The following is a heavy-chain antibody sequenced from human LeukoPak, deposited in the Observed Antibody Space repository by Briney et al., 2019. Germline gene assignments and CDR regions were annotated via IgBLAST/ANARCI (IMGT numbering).Heavy chain of an antibody. J-gene: IGHJ4*02. V-gene: IGHV3-7*03. D-gene: IGHD5-18*01. CDR1: GFTFSSHW. CDR2: INEDGSQK. Sequence: GGSLRLSCAASGFTFSSHWMNWVRQAPGKGLEWVANINEDGSQKYYVDSVKGRFTISRDNAKNSLYLQMNSLRAEDTAVYYCARGGYSYGLFDYWGQGTLVTVSS. CDR3: ARGGYSYGLFDY.